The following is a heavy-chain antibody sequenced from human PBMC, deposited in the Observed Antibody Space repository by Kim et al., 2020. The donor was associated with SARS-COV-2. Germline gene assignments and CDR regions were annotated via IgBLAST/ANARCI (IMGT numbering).Heavy chain of an antibody. V-gene: IGHV4-59*01. D-gene: IGHD3-3*01. CDR3: ARSLSREEVTIFGVMPGGRYGMDV. CDR2: IYYSGST. J-gene: IGHJ6*02. Sequence: SETLSLTCTVSGGSISSYYWSWIRQPPGKALEWIGYIYYSGSTNYNPSLKSRVTISVDTSKNQFSLKLSSVTAADTAVYSCARSLSREEVTIFGVMPGGRYGMDVGGQGTTVTVSS. CDR1: GGSISSYY.